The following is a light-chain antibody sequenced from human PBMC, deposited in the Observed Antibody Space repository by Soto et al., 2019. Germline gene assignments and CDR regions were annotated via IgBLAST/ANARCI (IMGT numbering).Light chain of an antibody. V-gene: IGKV3-15*01. CDR2: AVS. CDR3: QQYNKWPT. Sequence: EIVLKQSPATLSVSPGERATRSFRASQSVSSDIAGYQQKPRQAPRLLIHAVSTRANGIPARFSGSGSGTEFTLTISSLQSEDFAVYYCQQYNKWPTSGQGTKVDIK. CDR1: QSVSSD. J-gene: IGKJ2*01.